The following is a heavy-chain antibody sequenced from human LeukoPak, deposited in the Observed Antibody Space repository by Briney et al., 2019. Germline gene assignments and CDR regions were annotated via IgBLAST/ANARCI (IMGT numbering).Heavy chain of an antibody. CDR3: ARSRQAYYYYGMDV. CDR1: GFTISSYA. CDR2: ISSNGGST. J-gene: IGHJ6*02. D-gene: IGHD2-2*01. V-gene: IGHV3-64*01. Sequence: SLRLSCAASGFTISSYAMHWVRQAPGKGLEYVTAISSNGGSTYYANSVKGRFTISRDNSKNTLYLQMGSLRAEDMAVYYCARSRQAYYYYGMDVWGQGTTVTVSS.